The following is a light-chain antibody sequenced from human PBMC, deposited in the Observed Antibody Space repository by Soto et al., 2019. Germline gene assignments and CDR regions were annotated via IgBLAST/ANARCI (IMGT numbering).Light chain of an antibody. J-gene: IGLJ2*01. V-gene: IGLV4-69*01. CDR2: LNSDGSH. CDR3: QTWGSGIVV. CDR1: SRHNSYT. Sequence: QPVLTQSPSASASLGASVKLTCTLSSRHNSYTIAWHQQQPEKGPRYLMRLNSDGSHNTGDGISDRFSGSSSGAERYLTISSLQSEDEADYYCQTWGSGIVVFGGGTKLTVL.